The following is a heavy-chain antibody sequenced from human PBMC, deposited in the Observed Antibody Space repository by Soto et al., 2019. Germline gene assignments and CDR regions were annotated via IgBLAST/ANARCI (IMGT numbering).Heavy chain of an antibody. D-gene: IGHD6-19*01. Sequence: GESLKISCNGSGYSFTNYWIGWVRQMPGKGLEWVGIIYPGDSDTRYSPSFQGQVTISADKSISTAYLQWSSLKASDTAMYYCARPQYNTGWSGFDYWGQGTLVTVSS. CDR3: ARPQYNTGWSGFDY. CDR2: IYPGDSDT. V-gene: IGHV5-51*01. CDR1: GYSFTNYW. J-gene: IGHJ4*02.